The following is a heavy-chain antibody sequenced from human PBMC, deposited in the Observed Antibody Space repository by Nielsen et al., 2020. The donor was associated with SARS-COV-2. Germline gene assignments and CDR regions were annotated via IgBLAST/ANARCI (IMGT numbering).Heavy chain of an antibody. CDR3: ARTYYGGNSAFFDY. J-gene: IGHJ4*02. D-gene: IGHD4-23*01. V-gene: IGHV2-70*11. CDR1: GFSLSTSGMC. CDR2: IECDDDK. Sequence: SGPTLVKPPQTLTLTCTFSGFSLSTSGMCVSWIRLPPGKPLEWLARIECDDDKYYSTSLKTRLTISKDTSKHQVVLTMTNMDPVDTATYYCARTYYGGNSAFFDYWGQGTLVTVSS.